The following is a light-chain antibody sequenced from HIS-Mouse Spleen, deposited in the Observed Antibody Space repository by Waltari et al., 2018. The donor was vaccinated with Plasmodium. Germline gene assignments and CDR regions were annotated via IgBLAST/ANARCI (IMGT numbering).Light chain of an antibody. CDR3: QQYDNLPYT. J-gene: IGKJ2*01. Sequence: DIQMPQYSSSLSASVGDRFTLTCQASQDISNYLNWYQQKPGKAPKLLIYDASNLETGVPSRFSGSGSGTDFTFTISSLQPEDIATYYCQQYDNLPYTFGQGTKLEIK. CDR1: QDISNY. V-gene: IGKV1-33*01. CDR2: DAS.